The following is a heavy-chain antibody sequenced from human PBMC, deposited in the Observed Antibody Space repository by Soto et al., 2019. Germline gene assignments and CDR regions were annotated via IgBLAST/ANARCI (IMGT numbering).Heavy chain of an antibody. CDR2: ISGSGGST. D-gene: IGHD3-16*01. CDR3: GKGMSTGELDY. J-gene: IGHJ4*02. V-gene: IGHV3-23*01. Sequence: PGGSLRLSCEGSGFRFSSYAIHWVRQAPGKGLEWVSGISGSGGSTYYGDSVKGRFTISRDNSKNTLYLQMNSLCAEDTAIYYCGKGMSTGELDYWGQGTLVTVSS. CDR1: GFRFSSYA.